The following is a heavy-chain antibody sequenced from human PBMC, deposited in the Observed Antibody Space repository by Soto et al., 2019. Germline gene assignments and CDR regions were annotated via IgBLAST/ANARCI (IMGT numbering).Heavy chain of an antibody. D-gene: IGHD1-7*01. Sequence: GPGPVRTSETLSLTCAVSGGSFTSNNWWTWVRQPPGQGLEWIGEIYRTGSTNYNPSLKSRVTISLDKSENQFSLKVTSLTAADTAVYYCASRDPGTSVDYWGQGTLVTVSS. V-gene: IGHV4-4*02. J-gene: IGHJ4*02. CDR1: GGSFTSNNW. CDR3: ASRDPGTSVDY. CDR2: IYRTGST.